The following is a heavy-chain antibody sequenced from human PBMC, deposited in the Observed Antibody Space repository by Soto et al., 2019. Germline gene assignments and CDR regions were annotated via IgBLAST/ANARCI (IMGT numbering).Heavy chain of an antibody. V-gene: IGHV3-23*01. CDR3: ASLQLWLPLEAFDI. CDR1: GFTFSSYA. J-gene: IGHJ3*02. Sequence: GGSLRLSCAASGFTFSSYAMSWVRQDTGKGLEWVSAISGSGGSTYYADSVKGRFTISRDNSKNTLYLQMNSLRAEDTAVYYCASLQLWLPLEAFDIWGQGTMVTVSS. D-gene: IGHD5-18*01. CDR2: ISGSGGST.